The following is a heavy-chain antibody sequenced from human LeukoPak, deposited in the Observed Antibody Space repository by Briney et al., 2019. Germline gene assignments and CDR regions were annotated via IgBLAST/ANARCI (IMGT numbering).Heavy chain of an antibody. D-gene: IGHD3-3*01. CDR3: ARALRFLEWLSNLGY. Sequence: ASVKVSCKASGGTFSSYAISWVRQAPGQGLEWMGWISAYNGNTNYAQKLQGRVTMTTDTSTSTAYMELRSLRSDDTAVYYCARALRFLEWLSNLGYWGQGTLVTVSS. CDR2: ISAYNGNT. V-gene: IGHV1-18*01. J-gene: IGHJ4*02. CDR1: GGTFSSYA.